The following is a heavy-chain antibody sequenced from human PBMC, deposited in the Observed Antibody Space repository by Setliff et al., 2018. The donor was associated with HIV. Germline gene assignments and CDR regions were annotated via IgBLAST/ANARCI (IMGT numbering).Heavy chain of an antibody. V-gene: IGHV4-39*02. CDR2: IYYSGTT. D-gene: IGHD3-3*01. CDR1: GVSFTSSTYY. J-gene: IGHJ4*02. Sequence: PSETLSLTCNVSGVSFTSSTYYWGWVRQPPGKGLEWIGSIYYSGTTYYKSSLKSRVTISVDTSESHFSLRLSSVSAADTGVCYCAIRDRSFDFWSGYYQRDFWSQGTLVTVLL. CDR3: AIRDRSFDFWSGYYQRDF.